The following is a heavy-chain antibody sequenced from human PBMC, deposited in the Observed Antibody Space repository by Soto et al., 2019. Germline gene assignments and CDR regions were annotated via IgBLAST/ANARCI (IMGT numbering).Heavy chain of an antibody. CDR2: IDPSDSYT. J-gene: IGHJ6*02. Sequence: ESLKISCQGSGYSFTSYWISWVRQMPGKGLEWMGRIDPSDSYTNYSPSFQGHVTISADKSISTAYLQWSSLKASETAMYYCARLPVWLGGMDVWGQGTTVTVSS. CDR3: ARLPVWLGGMDV. V-gene: IGHV5-10-1*01. CDR1: GYSFTSYW. D-gene: IGHD3-9*01.